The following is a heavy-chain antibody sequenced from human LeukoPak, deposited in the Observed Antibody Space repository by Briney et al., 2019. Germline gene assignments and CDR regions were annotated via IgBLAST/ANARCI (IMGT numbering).Heavy chain of an antibody. J-gene: IGHJ5*02. CDR1: GYSVSSNIAA. CDR2: TYYRSKWYN. D-gene: IGHD6-13*01. Sequence: SQTLPLTCAISGYSVSSNIAAWNWITQSPSRALEWLGRTYYRSKWYNDYAVSVTSRITINPVTSKNRFATQLNSVTPEDTAVYYCATSSSSWYFRFDPWGQGTLVTVSS. CDR3: ATSSSSWYFRFDP. V-gene: IGHV6-1*01.